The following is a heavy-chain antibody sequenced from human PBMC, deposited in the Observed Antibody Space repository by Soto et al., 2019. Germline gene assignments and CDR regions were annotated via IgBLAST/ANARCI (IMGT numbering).Heavy chain of an antibody. J-gene: IGHJ4*02. D-gene: IGHD6-19*01. CDR1: GGSVSSGSYF. CDR2: IYYSGST. CDR3: ASYSSGWYDVSY. Sequence: QVQLQESGPGLVKPSETLSLTCTVSGGSVSSGSYFWSWIRQPPGKGLEWIGYIYYSGSTNYNPSLKSRVTIAVDTSRNQFSLKLSSVTAADTAVYYCASYSSGWYDVSYWGQGTLVTVSS. V-gene: IGHV4-61*01.